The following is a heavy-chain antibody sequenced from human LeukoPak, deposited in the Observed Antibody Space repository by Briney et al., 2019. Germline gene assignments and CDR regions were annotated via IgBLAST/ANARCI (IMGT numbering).Heavy chain of an antibody. V-gene: IGHV1-69*04. CDR1: GGSFSTYA. D-gene: IGHD5-12*01. Sequence: SVKVSCKSSGGSFSTYAVNWVRQAPGQGLEWMGRLIPVLGMSHYAPGFQGRVTLTADRSTNTAYMELDRLTSDDTAVYFCARDKGGGFDLAFFDHWGQGTLVTVSS. CDR2: LIPVLGMS. CDR3: ARDKGGGFDLAFFDH. J-gene: IGHJ4*02.